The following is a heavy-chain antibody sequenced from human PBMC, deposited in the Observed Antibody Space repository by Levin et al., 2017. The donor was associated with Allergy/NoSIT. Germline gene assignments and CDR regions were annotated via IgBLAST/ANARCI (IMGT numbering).Heavy chain of an antibody. CDR2: IYYSGST. V-gene: IGHV4-59*08. J-gene: IGHJ6*02. CDR1: GGSISNSY. CDR3: ARYSGSHSYYYGMDV. Sequence: SQTLSLTCTVSGGSISNSYWSWIRQPPGKGLEWIGYIYYSGSTNYNPSLQSRVSISVDTSKNQFSLKLSSVTAADTAVYYCARYSGSHSYYYGMDVWGQGTTVTVSS. D-gene: IGHD1-26*01.